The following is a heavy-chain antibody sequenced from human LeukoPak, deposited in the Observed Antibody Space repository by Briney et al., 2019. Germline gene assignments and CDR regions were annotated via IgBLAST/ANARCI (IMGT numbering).Heavy chain of an antibody. Sequence: PSETLSLTCAVYGGSFSGYYWSWIRQPPGKGLEWIGEINHSGSTNYSPSLKSRLTISVDTSKNQFSLKLSSVTAADTALYYCASGGGITKYPVDYWSQGILVTVSS. CDR2: INHSGST. V-gene: IGHV4-34*01. D-gene: IGHD1-14*01. J-gene: IGHJ4*02. CDR1: GGSFSGYY. CDR3: ASGGGITKYPVDY.